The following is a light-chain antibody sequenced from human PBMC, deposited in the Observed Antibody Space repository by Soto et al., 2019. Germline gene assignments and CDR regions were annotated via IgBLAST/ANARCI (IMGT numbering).Light chain of an antibody. CDR2: KAS. J-gene: IGKJ1*01. V-gene: IGKV1-5*03. CDR3: QQYKTYLWT. Sequence: DIQMTQSPSTLSASVGDRVTITCRASQTISSWLAWYQQKPGKAPKLLISKASSLESGVPSRFSGSGSGTEFTLTISSLQPDDFATYYCQQYKTYLWTFGQGTKVEIK. CDR1: QTISSW.